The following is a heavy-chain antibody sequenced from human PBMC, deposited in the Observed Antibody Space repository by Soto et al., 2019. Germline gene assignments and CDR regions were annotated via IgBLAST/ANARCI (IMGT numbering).Heavy chain of an antibody. CDR2: IYTSGST. V-gene: IGHV4-4*07. D-gene: IGHD3-16*02. CDR3: ARIKRGVSVTGGMDV. Sequence: SSETLSLTCTVSGGSISSYYWSWIRQPAGKGLEWIGRIYTSGSTNYNPSLKSRVTMSVDTSKNQFSLKLSSVAAADTAVYYCARIKRGVSVTGGMDVWGQGTTVTVSS. J-gene: IGHJ6*02. CDR1: GGSISSYY.